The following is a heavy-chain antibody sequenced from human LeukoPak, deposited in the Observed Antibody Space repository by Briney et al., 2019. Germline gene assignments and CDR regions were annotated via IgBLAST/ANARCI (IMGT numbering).Heavy chain of an antibody. D-gene: IGHD3-16*02. V-gene: IGHV1-46*01. J-gene: IGHJ6*03. CDR3: ARGVVDFYYMDV. Sequence: ASVTVSCKASGYTFTTYYIQWMRQAPGQGLEWVGKINPSSGSTSYPQKFKGRVTMTRDMSTSTVSMELSSLRSEDTAVYYCARGVVDFYYMDVWGKGTTVTVSS. CDR1: GYTFTTYY. CDR2: INPSSGST.